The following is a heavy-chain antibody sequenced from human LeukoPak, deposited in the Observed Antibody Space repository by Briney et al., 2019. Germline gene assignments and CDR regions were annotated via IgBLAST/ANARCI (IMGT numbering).Heavy chain of an antibody. J-gene: IGHJ4*02. CDR1: GYSFTSFW. Sequence: GESLKISCKGSGYSFTSFWIGWVRQMPGKGLEWMGIIYPGDSDTRYSPSFQGQVTISADKSINTAYLQWSSLKASDTAMYYCATYCSGGSCYSGFDYWGQGTLVTVSS. D-gene: IGHD2-15*01. CDR2: IYPGDSDT. V-gene: IGHV5-51*01. CDR3: ATYCSGGSCYSGFDY.